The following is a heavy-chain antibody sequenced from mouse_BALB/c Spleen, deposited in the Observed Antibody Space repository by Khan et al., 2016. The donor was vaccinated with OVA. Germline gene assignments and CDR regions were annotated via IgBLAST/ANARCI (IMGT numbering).Heavy chain of an antibody. J-gene: IGHJ3*01. V-gene: IGHV1S137*01. CDR2: ISTYYGHA. Sequence: QIQLVQSGAELVRPGVSVKISCKGSGYTFTDFTMHWVKQSHAMSLEWIGVISTYYGHATYNQKFKDKATMTVDKSSSTAYMELARLTSEDSAIYYWERGGGGNRFAYWGQGTLVTASA. CDR3: ERGGGGNRFAY. CDR1: GYTFTDFT.